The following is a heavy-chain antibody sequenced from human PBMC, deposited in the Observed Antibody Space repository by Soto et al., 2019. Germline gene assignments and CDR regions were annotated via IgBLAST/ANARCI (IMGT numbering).Heavy chain of an antibody. D-gene: IGHD6-19*01. CDR1: AYTLTELS. CDR2: FDPEDGET. Sequence: ASVKVSCPVSAYTLTELSMHWLRQAPGKGLEWMGGFDPEDGETIYAQKFQGRVTMTEDTSTDTAYLELSSRSSEDRAVYFCARDPWMSSGWSVVWFGPWGQGTLVTVS. CDR3: ARDPWMSSGWSVVWFGP. J-gene: IGHJ5*02. V-gene: IGHV1-24*01.